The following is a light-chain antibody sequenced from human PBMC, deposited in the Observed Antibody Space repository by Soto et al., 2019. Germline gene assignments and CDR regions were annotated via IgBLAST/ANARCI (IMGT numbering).Light chain of an antibody. Sequence: QSALTQPPSVSGSPGQSVTISCTGTSSDVGNYNRVSWYQQPPGTAPKLMIYEVSNRPSGVPDRFSGSKSGNTASLTISGLQAEDEGDYYCSSYTSSNTVVFGGGTKVTVL. CDR3: SSYTSSNTVV. CDR2: EVS. CDR1: SSDVGNYNR. V-gene: IGLV2-18*02. J-gene: IGLJ2*01.